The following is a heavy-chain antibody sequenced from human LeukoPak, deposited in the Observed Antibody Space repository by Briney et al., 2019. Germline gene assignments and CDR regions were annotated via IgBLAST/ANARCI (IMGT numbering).Heavy chain of an antibody. Sequence: ASVKVSCKASGYTFTSYDINWVRQAPGQGLEWMGWMNPNSGNTGYAQKFQGRVTMTRNTSISTAYMELSSLRSEDTAVYYCARDIVLIAVAVRGSFDIWGQGTMVTVSS. D-gene: IGHD6-19*01. CDR2: MNPNSGNT. J-gene: IGHJ3*02. V-gene: IGHV1-8*01. CDR1: GYTFTSYD. CDR3: ARDIVLIAVAVRGSFDI.